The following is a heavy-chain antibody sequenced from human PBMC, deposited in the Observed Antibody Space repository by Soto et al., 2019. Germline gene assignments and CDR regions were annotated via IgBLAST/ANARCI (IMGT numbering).Heavy chain of an antibody. Sequence: ASVKVSCKVSGYTLTELSMHWVRQAPGKGLEWMGGFDPEDGETIYAQKFQGRVTMTEDTSTDTAYMELSSLRSEDTAVYYCARVLRYCTNGVCYNNWFDPWGQGTLVTVSS. J-gene: IGHJ5*02. D-gene: IGHD2-8*01. CDR3: ARVLRYCTNGVCYNNWFDP. V-gene: IGHV1-24*01. CDR2: FDPEDGET. CDR1: GYTLTELS.